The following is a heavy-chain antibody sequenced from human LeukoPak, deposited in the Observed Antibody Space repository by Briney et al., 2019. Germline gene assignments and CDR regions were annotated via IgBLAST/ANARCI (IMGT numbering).Heavy chain of an antibody. D-gene: IGHD3-10*01. J-gene: IGHJ6*01. CDR1: GFTFDDYV. Sequence: PGGSLRLSCAASGFTFDDYVMSWVRQAPGKGLEWVSGISWNSGSIGYADSVKGRFTISRDNAKNSLYLQMNSLRAEDTALYYCAKELTMVRGDYYYGMDVWGQGTTVTVSS. CDR3: AKELTMVRGDYYYGMDV. V-gene: IGHV3-9*01. CDR2: ISWNSGSI.